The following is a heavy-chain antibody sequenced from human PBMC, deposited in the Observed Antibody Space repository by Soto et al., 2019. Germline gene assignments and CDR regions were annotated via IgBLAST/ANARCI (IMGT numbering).Heavy chain of an antibody. CDR1: GFTFSSYA. CDR2: ITGSGGTT. V-gene: IGHV3-23*01. D-gene: IGHD3-3*01. Sequence: GSLRLSCAASGFTFSSYAMSWVRQAPGKGLEWVSGITGSGGTTYYADSVKGRFTISRDNSKNTLYLQMNSLRGEETAVYYGAWSGDYAGNYHCYMDVWGKWSTVTVAS. J-gene: IGHJ6*03. CDR3: AWSGDYAGNYHCYMDV.